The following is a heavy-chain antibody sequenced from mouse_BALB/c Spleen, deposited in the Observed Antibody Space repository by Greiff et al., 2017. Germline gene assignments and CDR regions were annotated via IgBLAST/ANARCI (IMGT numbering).Heavy chain of an antibody. Sequence: VQLQQSGPELVKPGASVKMSCKASGYTFTSYVMHWVKQKPGQGLEWIGYINPYNDGTKYNEKFKGKATLTSDKSSSTAYMELSSLTSEDSAVYYCAREEYYGSSYGWFAYWGQGTLVTVSA. CDR3: AREEYYGSSYGWFAY. J-gene: IGHJ3*01. D-gene: IGHD1-1*01. V-gene: IGHV1-14*01. CDR2: INPYNDGT. CDR1: GYTFTSYV.